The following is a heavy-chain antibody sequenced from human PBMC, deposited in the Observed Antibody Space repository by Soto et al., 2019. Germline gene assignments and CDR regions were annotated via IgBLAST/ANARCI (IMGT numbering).Heavy chain of an antibody. CDR2: INAGNGNT. CDR1: GYTFTSYA. V-gene: IGHV1-3*05. J-gene: IGHJ4*02. D-gene: IGHD6-19*01. CDR3: ARVGSSGWYDY. Sequence: QVQLVQSGAEEKKPGASVKVSCKASGYTFTSYAMHWVRQAPGQRLEWMGWINAGNGNTKYSQKFQGGVTITRDTSASAAYMELSSLRSEDTAVYYCARVGSSGWYDYWGQGTLVTVSS.